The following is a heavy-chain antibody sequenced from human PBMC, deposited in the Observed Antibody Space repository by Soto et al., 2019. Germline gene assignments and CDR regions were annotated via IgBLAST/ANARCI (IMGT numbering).Heavy chain of an antibody. V-gene: IGHV1-2*04. Sequence: ASVKVSCKASGYTFTRYYMHWVRQAPGQGLEWMGWINPNRGGTNYAQKFQGWVTMTRDTSISTAYMELSRLRSDDTAVYYCARGPIVVPAAMYYYYYYMDVWGKGTTVTVSS. D-gene: IGHD2-2*01. CDR1: GYTFTRYY. J-gene: IGHJ6*03. CDR3: ARGPIVVPAAMYYYYYYMDV. CDR2: INPNRGGT.